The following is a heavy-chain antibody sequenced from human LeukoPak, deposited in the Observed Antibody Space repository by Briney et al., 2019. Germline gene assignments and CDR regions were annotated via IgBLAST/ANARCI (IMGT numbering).Heavy chain of an antibody. CDR1: GYTFTSYG. CDR2: ISAYNGNT. V-gene: IGHV1-18*01. J-gene: IGHJ4*02. CDR3: ARDRVLRYFDWLLLGDYFDY. Sequence: GASVKVSCKASGYTFTSYGISWVRQAPGQGLEWMGWISAYNGNTNYAQKLLGRVTMTTDTSTSTAYMELRSLRSDDTAVYYCARDRVLRYFDWLLLGDYFDYWGQGTLVTVSS. D-gene: IGHD3-9*01.